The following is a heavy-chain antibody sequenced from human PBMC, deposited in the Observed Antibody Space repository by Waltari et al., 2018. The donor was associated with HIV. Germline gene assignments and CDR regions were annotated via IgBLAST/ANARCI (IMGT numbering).Heavy chain of an antibody. CDR1: GDSISSYY. CDR2: IFTSGST. V-gene: IGHV4-4*07. CDR3: AREEYYDILTGPPYGLDV. Sequence: QVQLQESGPGLVKPSETLSLTCTVSGDSISSYYWTWIRRPAGKGLEWIGRIFTSGSTSHNPALKSRVTMSLDTSKNQFSLKLTSVTAADTAVYYCAREEYYDILTGPPYGLDVWGQGTTVTVSS. D-gene: IGHD3-9*01. J-gene: IGHJ6*02.